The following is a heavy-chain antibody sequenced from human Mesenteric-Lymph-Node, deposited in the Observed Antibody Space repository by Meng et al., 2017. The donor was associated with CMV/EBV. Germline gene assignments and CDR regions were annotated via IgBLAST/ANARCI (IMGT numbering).Heavy chain of an antibody. V-gene: IGHV3-23*01. D-gene: IGHD2-2*01. CDR3: ARDQGYCSSTSCYLWFDY. CDR1: GFTFSSYA. Sequence: GGSLRLSCAASGFTFSSYAMSWVRQAPGKGLEWVSAISGSGGSTYYADSVKGRFTISRDNSKNTLYLQMNSLRAEDTAVYYCARDQGYCSSTSCYLWFDYWGQGTLVTVSS. CDR2: ISGSGGST. J-gene: IGHJ4*02.